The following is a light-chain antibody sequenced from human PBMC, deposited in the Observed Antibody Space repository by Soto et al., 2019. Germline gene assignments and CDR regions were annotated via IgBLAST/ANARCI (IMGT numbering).Light chain of an antibody. CDR1: QGIRND. CDR2: AAS. Sequence: DIQMTQSPSSLSASVGDRVTITCRASQGIRNDLVWYQQKPGKAPKRLIYAASSLESGVPSRFSGSGSGTEFTLTISSLQPEDFATYFCLQHNSYIGTWTFGQGTKVDIK. V-gene: IGKV1-17*01. CDR3: LQHNSYIGTWT. J-gene: IGKJ1*01.